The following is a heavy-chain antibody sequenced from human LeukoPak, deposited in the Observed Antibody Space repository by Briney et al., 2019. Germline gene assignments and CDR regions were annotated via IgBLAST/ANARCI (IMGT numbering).Heavy chain of an antibody. CDR3: ARAPRGSGSIDY. D-gene: IGHD3-22*01. CDR2: IYYSGST. V-gene: IGHV4-59*01. Sequence: SETLSLTCTVSGVSISSYYWSWLRQPPGKGLEWVGYIYYSGSTNYNPPLKSRVTISVDKSKKQFSLKLRSATAADTAVYYCARAPRGSGSIDYWGQGTLVTVSS. J-gene: IGHJ4*02. CDR1: GVSISSYY.